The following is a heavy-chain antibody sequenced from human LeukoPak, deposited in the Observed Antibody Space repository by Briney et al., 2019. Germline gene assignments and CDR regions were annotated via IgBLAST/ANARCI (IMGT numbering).Heavy chain of an antibody. V-gene: IGHV4-59*08. D-gene: IGHD6-13*01. CDR3: ARLGTSWPLF. Sequence: SETLSLTCTASGGSVSTYYWTWIRQPPAKGLEWIGYFSYSGSTNYNPSLKSRVTISVDTSKNKYSLRLNSVTAADSAVYYCARLGTSWPLFGGLGTLVTVSS. CDR2: FSYSGST. J-gene: IGHJ4*02. CDR1: GGSVSTYY.